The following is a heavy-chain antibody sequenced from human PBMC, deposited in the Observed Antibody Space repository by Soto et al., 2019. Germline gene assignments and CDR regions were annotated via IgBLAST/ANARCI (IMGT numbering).Heavy chain of an antibody. V-gene: IGHV1-8*01. Sequence: SVKVSCKASGYSFTNNDVSWLRQSTGQGLEWMGWMNPGSGDTGYAQKFQGRVTMTRDISIATAYMELSSLRSDDTAIYYCARMETFGSLNWFDPWGQGTLVTVSS. J-gene: IGHJ5*02. CDR3: ARMETFGSLNWFDP. CDR1: GYSFTNND. CDR2: MNPGSGDT. D-gene: IGHD3-16*01.